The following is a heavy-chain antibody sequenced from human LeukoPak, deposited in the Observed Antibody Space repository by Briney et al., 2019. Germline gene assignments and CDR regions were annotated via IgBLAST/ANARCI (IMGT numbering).Heavy chain of an antibody. J-gene: IGHJ4*02. Sequence: GESLKISCKGSGYSFTSYWIGWVRQMPGKGLEWMGIIYPGDSDTRYSPSFRGQVTISADKSISTAYLQWSSLKASDTAMYYYARLTLAVAGYFDYWGQGTLVTVSS. CDR3: ARLTLAVAGYFDY. D-gene: IGHD6-19*01. CDR2: IYPGDSDT. CDR1: GYSFTSYW. V-gene: IGHV5-51*01.